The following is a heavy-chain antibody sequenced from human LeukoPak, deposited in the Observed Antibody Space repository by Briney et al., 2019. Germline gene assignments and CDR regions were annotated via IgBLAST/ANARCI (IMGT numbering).Heavy chain of an antibody. CDR1: GGTFSSYA. CDR3: ASLGITGTSNAFDI. J-gene: IGHJ3*02. CDR2: IIPIFGTA. D-gene: IGHD1-20*01. V-gene: IGHV1-69*13. Sequence: GASVKVSCKASGGTFSSYAISWVRQAPGQGLEWMGGIIPIFGTANYAQKFQGRVTITADESTSTAYMELSSLRSEDTAVYYCASLGITGTSNAFDIRGQGTMVTVSS.